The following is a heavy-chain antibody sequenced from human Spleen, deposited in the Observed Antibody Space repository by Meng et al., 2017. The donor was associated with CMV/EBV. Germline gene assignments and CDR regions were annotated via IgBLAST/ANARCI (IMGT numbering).Heavy chain of an antibody. J-gene: IGHJ3*02. Sequence: GESLKISCAASGFTFSTYEINWVRQAPGKGLDWLSYISSSGFTIYYSDSVKGRFTVSRDNARNSLFLQMNSLRAEDTAVYYCAREYWFGELSPDAFDIWGHGTMVTVSS. CDR1: GFTFSTYE. CDR2: ISSSGFTI. V-gene: IGHV3-48*03. D-gene: IGHD3-10*01. CDR3: AREYWFGELSPDAFDI.